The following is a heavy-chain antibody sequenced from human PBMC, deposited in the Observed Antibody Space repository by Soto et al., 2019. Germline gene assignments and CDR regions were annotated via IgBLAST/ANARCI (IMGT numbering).Heavy chain of an antibody. CDR2: ISYDGSNK. Sequence: PVGSLRLSCAASGFTFSSYGMHWVRQAPGKGLEWVAVISYDGSNKYYADSVKGRFTISRDNSKNTLYLQMNSLRAEDTAVYYCAKEVYDYVWGSFDFDYWGQGTLVTVSS. J-gene: IGHJ4*02. CDR1: GFTFSSYG. D-gene: IGHD3-16*01. V-gene: IGHV3-30*18. CDR3: AKEVYDYVWGSFDFDY.